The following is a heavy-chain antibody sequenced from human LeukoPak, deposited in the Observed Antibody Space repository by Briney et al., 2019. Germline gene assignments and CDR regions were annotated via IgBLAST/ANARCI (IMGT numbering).Heavy chain of an antibody. CDR3: VREREKQWLF. J-gene: IGHJ4*02. CDR2: IYYSGST. V-gene: IGHV4-59*12. CDR1: GGSISSYY. D-gene: IGHD6-19*01. Sequence: SETLFLTCTVSGGSISSYYWSWIRQPPGKGLEWIGCIYYSGSTNYNPSFKSRVTISVDTSKNQFSLKLNSVTAADTAVYYCVREREKQWLFWGQGTLVPVSS.